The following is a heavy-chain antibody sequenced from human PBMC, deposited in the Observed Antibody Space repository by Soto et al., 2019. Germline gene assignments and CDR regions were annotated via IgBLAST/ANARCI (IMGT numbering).Heavy chain of an antibody. V-gene: IGHV4-34*01. Sequence: KPSETLSLTCAVYGGSFSGYYWSWIRQPPGKGLEWIGEINHSGSTNYNPSLKSRVTISVDTSKNQFSLKLSSVTAADTAVYYCARRYGSGSYYKYNWFDPWGQGXLVTVSS. CDR2: INHSGST. J-gene: IGHJ5*02. CDR3: ARRYGSGSYYKYNWFDP. CDR1: GGSFSGYY. D-gene: IGHD3-10*01.